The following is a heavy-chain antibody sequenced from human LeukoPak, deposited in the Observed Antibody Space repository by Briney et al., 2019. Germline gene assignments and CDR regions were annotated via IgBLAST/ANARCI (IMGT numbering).Heavy chain of an antibody. CDR2: IYSGGST. CDR1: GFTVRSIY. D-gene: IGHD6-13*01. V-gene: IGHV3-66*02. Sequence: GGSLRLSCAASGFTVRSIYMTWVRQAPGKGPEWVSVIYSGGSTYYADSVKGRFTISRDNSKNTLYLQMNSLRAEDTAVYYCARYIAAAGRYFDYWGQGTLVTVSS. J-gene: IGHJ4*02. CDR3: ARYIAAAGRYFDY.